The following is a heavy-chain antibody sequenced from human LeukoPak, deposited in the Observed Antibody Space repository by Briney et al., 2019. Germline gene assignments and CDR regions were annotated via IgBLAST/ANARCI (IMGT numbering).Heavy chain of an antibody. D-gene: IGHD3-22*01. CDR2: IYHSGST. J-gene: IGHJ4*02. Sequence: PSETLSLTCAVSGYSISSGYYWGWIRQPPGKGLEWIGSIYHSGSTYYNPSLKSRVTISVDTSKNQFSPKLSSVTAADTAVYYCARDIPYYYDSSGYFDYWGQGTLVTVSS. CDR1: GYSISSGYY. CDR3: ARDIPYYYDSSGYFDY. V-gene: IGHV4-38-2*02.